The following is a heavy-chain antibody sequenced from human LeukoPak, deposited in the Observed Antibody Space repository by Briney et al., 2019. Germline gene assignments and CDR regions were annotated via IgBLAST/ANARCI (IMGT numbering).Heavy chain of an antibody. D-gene: IGHD5-18*01. J-gene: IGHJ4*02. CDR2: ISYDGSNK. CDR3: ARATALVDY. CDR1: GLTFSSYA. Sequence: GGSLRLSCAASGLTFSSYAMHWVRQAPGKGLEWVAVISYDGSNKYYADSVKGRFTISRDSSKNTLYLQMNSLRAEDTAVYYCARATALVDYWGQGTLVTVSS. V-gene: IGHV3-30*04.